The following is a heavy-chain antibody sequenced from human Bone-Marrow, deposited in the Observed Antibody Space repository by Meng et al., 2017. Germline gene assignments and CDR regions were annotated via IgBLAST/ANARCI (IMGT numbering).Heavy chain of an antibody. CDR3: ARVLGSGSYPDY. D-gene: IGHD1-26*01. CDR1: GGSISSTNW. V-gene: IGHV4-4*02. CDR2: IYHSGNT. J-gene: IGHJ4*02. Sequence: QVQLQESGPGLVKPSGTLSLTCTVSGGSISSTNWWIWVRQPPGEGLEWIGEIYHSGNTNYNPSLKSRVTISVDKSKNQFSLKLSSVTAADTAVYYCARVLGSGSYPDYWGQGTLVTVSS.